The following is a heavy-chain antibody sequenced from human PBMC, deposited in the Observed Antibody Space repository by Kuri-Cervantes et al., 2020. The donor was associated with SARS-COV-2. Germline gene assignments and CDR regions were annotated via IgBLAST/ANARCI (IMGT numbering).Heavy chain of an antibody. CDR1: GFTFSDYY. D-gene: IGHD2-21*01. Sequence: GESLKISCAASGFTFSDYYMHWIRQAPGKGLEWVSYISSSGTTTYYADSVKGRFTISRDNAKKSLYVQMNSLRAVDTAVYYCARGRFRDYWGQGTLVTVSS. J-gene: IGHJ4*02. CDR2: ISSSGTTT. V-gene: IGHV3-11*04. CDR3: ARGRFRDY.